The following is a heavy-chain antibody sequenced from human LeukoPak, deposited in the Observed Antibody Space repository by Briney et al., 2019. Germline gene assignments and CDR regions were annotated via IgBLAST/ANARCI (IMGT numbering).Heavy chain of an antibody. J-gene: IGHJ6*02. Sequence: GMSLRLSCAASGFTFSSYGIHWVRQAPGKGLEWVAVIWYDGSNKHYADSVKGRFTISRDNYKNTLYLQVNSLRAEDTAVYYCGRGYYGDYGYGMDVWGQGTTVTV. CDR1: GFTFSSYG. CDR3: GRGYYGDYGYGMDV. CDR2: IWYDGSNK. V-gene: IGHV3-33*01. D-gene: IGHD4-17*01.